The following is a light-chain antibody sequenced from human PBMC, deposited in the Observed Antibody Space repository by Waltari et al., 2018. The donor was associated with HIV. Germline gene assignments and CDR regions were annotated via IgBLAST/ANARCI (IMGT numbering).Light chain of an antibody. V-gene: IGKV3-11*01. CDR2: DAS. CDR1: QSISGA. CDR3: QQGSGWPPAFS. Sequence: EVPLTQSPATLSLSPGESATLSCRASQSISGAVAWYQQKPGQAPRLLIYDASRRYTGIPVRFRGSGSGTDFTLTISSLEPEDFVIYYCQQGSGWPPAFSFGGGTRVDIK. J-gene: IGKJ4*01.